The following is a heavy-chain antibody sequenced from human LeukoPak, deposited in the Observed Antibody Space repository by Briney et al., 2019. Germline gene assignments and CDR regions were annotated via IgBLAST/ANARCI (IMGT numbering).Heavy chain of an antibody. J-gene: IGHJ4*02. CDR1: GYTLTSYG. Sequence: GASVKVSCKASGYTLTSYGISWVRQAPGQGLEWMGWISAYNGNTNYARKLQGRVTMTTDTSTSTAYMELRSLRSDDTAVYYCARGGGVLRYFDWSAYWGQGTLVTVSS. CDR3: ARGGGVLRYFDWSAY. CDR2: ISAYNGNT. V-gene: IGHV1-18*01. D-gene: IGHD3-9*01.